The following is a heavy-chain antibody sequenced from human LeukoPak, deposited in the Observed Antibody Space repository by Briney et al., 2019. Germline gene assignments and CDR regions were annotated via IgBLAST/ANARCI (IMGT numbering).Heavy chain of an antibody. CDR2: IKEDGSEK. CDR1: GFTFSTYW. V-gene: IGHV3-7*01. J-gene: IGHJ4*02. CDR3: ASTTRWPALSNY. Sequence: PGGSLRLSCAASGFTFSTYWMSWVRQAPGKGLEWVANIKEDGSEKYYVDSVKGRFTISRDNAKNSLYLQMNSLRAEDTAVYYCASTTRWPALSNYWGQGTLVTVSS. D-gene: IGHD4-23*01.